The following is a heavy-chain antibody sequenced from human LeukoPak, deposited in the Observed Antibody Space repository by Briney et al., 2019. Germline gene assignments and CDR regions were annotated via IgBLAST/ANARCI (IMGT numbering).Heavy chain of an antibody. CDR1: GGSFSGYY. CDR3: ARGLGYDYVWGSYRYLVWFDP. D-gene: IGHD3-16*02. Sequence: PSETLSLTCAVYGGSFSGYYWSWIRQPPGKGLEWIGEINHSGSTNYNPSLKSRVTISVDTSKNQFSLKLSSVTAADTAVYYCARGLGYDYVWGSYRYLVWFDPWGQGTLVTVSS. CDR2: INHSGST. J-gene: IGHJ5*02. V-gene: IGHV4-34*01.